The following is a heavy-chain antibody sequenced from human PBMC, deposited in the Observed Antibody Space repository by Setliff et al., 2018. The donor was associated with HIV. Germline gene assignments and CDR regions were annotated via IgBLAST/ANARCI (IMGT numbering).Heavy chain of an antibody. Sequence: GGSLRLSCAASGFIFSSYAMHWVRQAPCKGLEWVAVMSYDGINKYYADSVKGRFTISRDNSKNTLYLQMNSLRAEDTAVYYCARERLRFLEWLPLDYWGQGTLVTVSS. CDR1: GFIFSSYA. J-gene: IGHJ4*02. CDR2: MSYDGINK. D-gene: IGHD3-3*01. CDR3: ARERLRFLEWLPLDY. V-gene: IGHV3-30*01.